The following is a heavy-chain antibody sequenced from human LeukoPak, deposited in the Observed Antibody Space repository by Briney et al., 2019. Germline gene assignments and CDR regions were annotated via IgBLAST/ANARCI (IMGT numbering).Heavy chain of an antibody. V-gene: IGHV4-59*01. CDR3: ARDLAAAGTIDP. J-gene: IGHJ5*02. Sequence: KPSETLSLTCTVSGGSISSYYWSWIRQPPGKGLEWIGYIYYSGSTNYNPSLKGRVTISEDTSKNQFSLKLSSVTAADTAVYYCARDLAAAGTIDPWGQGTLVTVSS. CDR1: GGSISSYY. D-gene: IGHD6-13*01. CDR2: IYYSGST.